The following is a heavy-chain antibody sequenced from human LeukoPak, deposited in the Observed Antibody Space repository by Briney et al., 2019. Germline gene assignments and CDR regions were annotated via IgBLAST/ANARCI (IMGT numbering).Heavy chain of an antibody. CDR1: GGSISSYY. D-gene: IGHD5-24*01. J-gene: IGHJ6*03. CDR2: IYYSGST. V-gene: IGHV4-59*01. Sequence: SETLSLTCTVSGGSISSYYWSWIRQPPGKGLEWIGYIYYSGSTNYNPSLKSRVTISVDTYKNQFSLKLSSVTAADTAVYYCARGGDGYKGSYYYYYMDVWGKGTTVTVSS. CDR3: ARGGDGYKGSYYYYYMDV.